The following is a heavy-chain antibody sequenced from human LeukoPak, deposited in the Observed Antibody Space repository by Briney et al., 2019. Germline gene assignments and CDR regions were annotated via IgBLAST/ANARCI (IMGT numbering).Heavy chain of an antibody. CDR1: GFTFSSYA. Sequence: PGGSLRLSCAASGFTFSSYAMSWGRQAPGKGLEWVSAISGSGGSTYYADSVKGRFTISRDNSKNTLYLQMNSLRAEDTAVYYCARDSVRAYKWNYGGHDYSGMDVWGQGTTVTVSS. D-gene: IGHD1-7*01. J-gene: IGHJ6*02. CDR3: ARDSVRAYKWNYGGHDYSGMDV. V-gene: IGHV3-23*01. CDR2: ISGSGGST.